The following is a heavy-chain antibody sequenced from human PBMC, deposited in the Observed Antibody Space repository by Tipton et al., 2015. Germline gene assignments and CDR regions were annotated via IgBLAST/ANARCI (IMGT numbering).Heavy chain of an antibody. CDR1: GGTFSNDA. D-gene: IGHD6-19*01. CDR2: IIPMYGTA. J-gene: IGHJ3*01. Sequence: QLVQSGAEVKKPGSSVQVSCKASGGTFSNDAITWVRQAPGQGLEWMGGIIPMYGTANYAQKFQGRVTITADTSTDTTYMELSSLRSEDTAIYYCATGVAVAGNDAFDVWGQGTMVTVSS. V-gene: IGHV1-69*06. CDR3: ATGVAVAGNDAFDV.